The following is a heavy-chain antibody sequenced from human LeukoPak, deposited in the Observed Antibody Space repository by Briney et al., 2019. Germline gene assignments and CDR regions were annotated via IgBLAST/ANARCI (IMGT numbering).Heavy chain of an antibody. CDR1: GYTFTGYY. CDR3: AVSPYCSSTSCYTPDAFDI. V-gene: IGHV1-2*02. J-gene: IGHJ3*02. Sequence: ASVKVCCKAAGYTFTGYYMHWGRQAPGQGREWMGWINPNSGGTNYAQKLQGRVTMTRDTSISTAYMELSRLRSDDTAVYYCAVSPYCSSTSCYTPDAFDIWGQGTMVTVSS. D-gene: IGHD2-2*02. CDR2: INPNSGGT.